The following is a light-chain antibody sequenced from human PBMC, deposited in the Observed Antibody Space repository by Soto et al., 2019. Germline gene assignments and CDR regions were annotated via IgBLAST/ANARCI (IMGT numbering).Light chain of an antibody. CDR1: QSISSY. V-gene: IGKV1-39*01. Sequence: DIHMTQSPSSLSASVVDIVTITCLASQSISSYLNWYQQKPGKAPKLLIYAASSLRSGVPSRFSGSGSGTDFTLTISSLQPEDFATYYCQQSYSTPLTFGGGTKVDIK. CDR3: QQSYSTPLT. CDR2: AAS. J-gene: IGKJ4*01.